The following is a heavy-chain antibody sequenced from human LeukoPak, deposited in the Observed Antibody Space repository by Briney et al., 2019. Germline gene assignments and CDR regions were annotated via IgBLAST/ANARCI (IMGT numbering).Heavy chain of an antibody. V-gene: IGHV3-48*03. D-gene: IGHD3-10*01. J-gene: IGHJ4*02. CDR2: ISNSGSTI. CDR1: GFTFSSYE. CDR3: ATERPDSRVLDY. Sequence: GGSLRLSCAASGFTFSSYEMNWVRQAPGKGLEWVSYISNSGSTIYYADSVKGRFTISRDNAKNSLYLQMNSLRAEDTAVYYCATERPDSRVLDYWGQGLVVTVSS.